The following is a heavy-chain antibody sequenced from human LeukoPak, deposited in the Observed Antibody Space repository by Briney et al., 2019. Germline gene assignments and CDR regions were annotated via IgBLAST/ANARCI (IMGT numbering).Heavy chain of an antibody. J-gene: IGHJ5*02. Sequence: SVKVSCKASGGTFSSYAISWVRQAPGQGLEWMGGIIPIFGTANYAQKFQGRVTITADESTSTAYMELSSLRSEDTAVYYCAREGYLYDYSNRGVWFDPWGQGTLVTVSS. CDR2: IIPIFGTA. D-gene: IGHD4-11*01. CDR3: AREGYLYDYSNRGVWFDP. CDR1: GGTFSSYA. V-gene: IGHV1-69*13.